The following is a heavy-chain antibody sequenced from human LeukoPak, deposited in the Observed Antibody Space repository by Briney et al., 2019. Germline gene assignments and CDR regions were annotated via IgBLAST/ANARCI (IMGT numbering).Heavy chain of an antibody. V-gene: IGHV4-34*08. CDR2: INHSGST. CDR1: GFTFTSYW. D-gene: IGHD2/OR15-2a*01. Sequence: GSLRLSCAASGFTFTSYWMTWIRQPPGKGLEWIGEINHSGSTNYNPSLKSRVTISVDTSKNQFSLRLTSVTAADTGTYYCATFAYSTYGFDYWGQGILVTVSS. J-gene: IGHJ4*02. CDR3: ATFAYSTYGFDY.